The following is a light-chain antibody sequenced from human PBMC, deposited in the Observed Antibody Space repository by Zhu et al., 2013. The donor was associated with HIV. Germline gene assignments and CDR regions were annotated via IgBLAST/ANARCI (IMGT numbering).Light chain of an antibody. Sequence: EIVLTQSPATLSLSPGERASLSCGASQSVDYNYLAWYQQKPGLAPRLLIYDASSRATGIPARFSGSGYGTDFTLTITSLEPDDFAVYYCQHRVNWPPGPITFGQGTRLENK. CDR3: QHRVNWPPGPIT. CDR1: QSVDYNY. J-gene: IGKJ5*01. CDR2: DAS. V-gene: IGKV3D-20*02.